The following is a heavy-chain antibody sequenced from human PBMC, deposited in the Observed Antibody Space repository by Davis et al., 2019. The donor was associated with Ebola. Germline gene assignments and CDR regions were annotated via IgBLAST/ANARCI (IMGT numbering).Heavy chain of an antibody. CDR1: GFTFRSYA. D-gene: IGHD1-26*01. Sequence: GESLKISCAASGFTFRSYAMSWVRQAPGKGLEWISSLSGSGFTTHYADFVKGRFTVSRDNSENILYLQMNSLRVEDTAVYYCAKDVDGSFYFYYGLDVWGQGTTVTVSS. CDR3: AKDVDGSFYFYYGLDV. J-gene: IGHJ6*02. CDR2: LSGSGFTT. V-gene: IGHV3-23*01.